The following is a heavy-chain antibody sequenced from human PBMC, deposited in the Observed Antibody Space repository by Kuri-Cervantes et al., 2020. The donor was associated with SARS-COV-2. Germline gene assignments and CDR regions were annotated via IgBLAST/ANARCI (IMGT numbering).Heavy chain of an antibody. CDR2: ISGSGGST. J-gene: IGHJ5*02. CDR3: AGSVVVIAIDWFDP. CDR1: GFTFSSYA. D-gene: IGHD2-21*01. Sequence: GESLKISCAASGFTFSSYAMSWVRQAPGKGLEWVSAISGSGGSTYYADSVKGRFTISRDNSKNTLYLQMNSLRAEDTAVYYCAGSVVVIAIDWFDPWGQGTLATVSS. V-gene: IGHV3-23*01.